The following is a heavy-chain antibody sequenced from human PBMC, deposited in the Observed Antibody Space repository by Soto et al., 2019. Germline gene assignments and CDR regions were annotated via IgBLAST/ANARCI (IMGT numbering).Heavy chain of an antibody. CDR3: GSGVSSITMVRGAINPLYYYYLMDV. D-gene: IGHD3-10*01. CDR1: GFTFSSYG. J-gene: IGHJ6*02. V-gene: IGHV3-30*02. CDR2: IWYDGSDK. Sequence: PGGSLRLSCAASGFTFSSYGMHLVRQAPGKGLEWVAFIWYDGSDKYYADSVKGRFTISRDNSKNTLYLQMNSLRAEDTAVYYCGSGVSSITMVRGAINPLYYYYLMDVLGQGTTVTVSS.